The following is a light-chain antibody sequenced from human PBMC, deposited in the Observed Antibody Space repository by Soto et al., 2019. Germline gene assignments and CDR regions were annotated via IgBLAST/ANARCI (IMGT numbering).Light chain of an antibody. CDR3: QQYNDNSF. V-gene: IGKV1-5*01. CDR2: DAS. CDR1: QNIDGW. Sequence: DIQMTQSPSTLSAYVGDRVTITCRASQNIDGWLAWYQKKPGKAPKLLIYDASSLETGVSSRFRGSGSGAEFTLTISILQPDDFATYYCQQYNDNSFFGQGTKLEIK. J-gene: IGKJ2*01.